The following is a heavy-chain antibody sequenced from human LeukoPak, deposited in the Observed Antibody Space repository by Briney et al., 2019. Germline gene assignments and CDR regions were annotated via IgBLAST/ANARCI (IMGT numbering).Heavy chain of an antibody. D-gene: IGHD6-19*01. J-gene: IGHJ6*02. V-gene: IGHV1-8*01. CDR3: ARGPKTYSRGWSPSGYYYGMDV. CDR2: MNPNSGNT. CDR1: GYTFTSYD. Sequence: ASVKVSCKASGYTFTSYDINWVRQATGQGLEWMGWMNPNSGNTGYAQKFQGRVTMTRNTSISTAYMELSSLRSEDTAVYYCARGPKTYSRGWSPSGYYYGMDVWGQGTTVTVSS.